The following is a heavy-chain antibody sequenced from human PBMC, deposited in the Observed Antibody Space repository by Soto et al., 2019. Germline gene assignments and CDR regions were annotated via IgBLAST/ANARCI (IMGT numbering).Heavy chain of an antibody. CDR2: ISYDGSNK. CDR1: GFTFSSYA. J-gene: IGHJ6*02. CDR3: ARVWDYDFWSGYYPSYGMDV. D-gene: IGHD3-3*01. V-gene: IGHV3-30-3*01. Sequence: GGSLRLSCAASGFTFSSYAMHWVRQAPGKGLEWVAVISYDGSNKYYADSVKGRFTISRDNSKNTLYLQMNSLRAEGTAVYYCARVWDYDFWSGYYPSYGMDVWGQGTTVTVSS.